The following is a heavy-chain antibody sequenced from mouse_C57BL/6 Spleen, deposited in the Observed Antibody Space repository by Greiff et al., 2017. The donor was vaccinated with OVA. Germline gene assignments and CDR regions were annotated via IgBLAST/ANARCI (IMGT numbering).Heavy chain of an antibody. CDR3: AREYYYGSRGYAMDY. CDR2: ISSGSSTI. CDR1: GFTFSDYG. J-gene: IGHJ4*01. V-gene: IGHV5-17*01. D-gene: IGHD1-1*01. Sequence: EVMLVESGGGLVKPGGSLKLSCAASGFTFSDYGMHWVRQAPEKGLEWVAYISSGSSTIYYADTVKGRFTISRDNAKNTLFLQMTSLRSEDTAMYYCAREYYYGSRGYAMDYWGQGTSVTVSS.